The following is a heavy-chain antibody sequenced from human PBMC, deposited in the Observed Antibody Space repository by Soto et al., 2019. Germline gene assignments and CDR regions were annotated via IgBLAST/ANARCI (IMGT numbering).Heavy chain of an antibody. Sequence: GGSLRLSCAASGFTFSSYGMHWVRQAPGKGLEWVAVISYDGSNKYYADSVKGRFTISRDNSKNTLYLQMNSLRAEDTAVYYRAKATMIVVAGMDVWGQGTTVTVSS. CDR3: AKATMIVVAGMDV. V-gene: IGHV3-30*18. J-gene: IGHJ6*02. D-gene: IGHD3-22*01. CDR1: GFTFSSYG. CDR2: ISYDGSNK.